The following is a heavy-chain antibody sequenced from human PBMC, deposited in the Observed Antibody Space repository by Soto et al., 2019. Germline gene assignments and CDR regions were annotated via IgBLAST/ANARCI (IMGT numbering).Heavy chain of an antibody. CDR1: GYTFTSYG. J-gene: IGHJ4*01. D-gene: IGHD3-10*01. V-gene: IGHV1-18*01. Sequence: GASVKVSCKASGYTFTSYGISWVRQAPGQGLEWMGWISAYNGNTNYAQKLQGRVTMTTDTSTSTAYMELRSLRSDDTAVYYCARAWAHYGSGSYYKLGFDCWGHGTLVTVSS. CDR2: ISAYNGNT. CDR3: ARAWAHYGSGSYYKLGFDC.